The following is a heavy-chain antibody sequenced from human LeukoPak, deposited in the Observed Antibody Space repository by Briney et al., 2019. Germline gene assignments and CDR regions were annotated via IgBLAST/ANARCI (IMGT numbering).Heavy chain of an antibody. V-gene: IGHV1-18*04. Sequence: GASVKVSCKASGYTFTSYGISWVRQAPGQRLEWMGWISAYNCNTNYEQKLQGRVTMTTDTATRTAYLEMRNLRSDAKAVYYCPRDHGCSSTSCYGGEFDYWGQGTLVTVSS. CDR1: GYTFTSYG. CDR2: ISAYNCNT. J-gene: IGHJ4*02. CDR3: PRDHGCSSTSCYGGEFDY. D-gene: IGHD2-2*01.